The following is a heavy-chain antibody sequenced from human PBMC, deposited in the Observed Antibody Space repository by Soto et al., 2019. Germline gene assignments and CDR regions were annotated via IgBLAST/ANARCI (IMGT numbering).Heavy chain of an antibody. Sequence: QVQLVESGGGVVQPGRSLRLSCAASGFTFSSYGMHWVRQAPGKGLEWVAVISYDGSNKYYADSVKGRFTISRDNSKNTLYLQMNSLRAEDTAVYYCAKDPGYCSSTSCYDLGLGTAMDPDYWGQGTLVTVSS. CDR3: AKDPGYCSSTSCYDLGLGTAMDPDY. D-gene: IGHD2-2*01. V-gene: IGHV3-30*18. J-gene: IGHJ4*02. CDR2: ISYDGSNK. CDR1: GFTFSSYG.